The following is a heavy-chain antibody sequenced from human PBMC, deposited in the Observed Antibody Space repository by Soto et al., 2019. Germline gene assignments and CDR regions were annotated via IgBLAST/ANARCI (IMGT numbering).Heavy chain of an antibody. V-gene: IGHV5-51*01. Sequence: GESLKISCKGSGYSFTTNWIGWVRQMPGKGLEWMGVIYPGDSDTRYSPSFQGQVAISADKSINTAYLQWSSLKASDTAMYYCARHYGIAEDGTHWGQGTLVTVSS. J-gene: IGHJ1*01. D-gene: IGHD6-13*01. CDR1: GYSFTTNW. CDR3: ARHYGIAEDGTH. CDR2: IYPGDSDT.